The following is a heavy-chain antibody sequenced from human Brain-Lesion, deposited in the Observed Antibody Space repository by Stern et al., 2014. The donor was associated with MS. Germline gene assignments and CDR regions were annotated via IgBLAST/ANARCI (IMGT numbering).Heavy chain of an antibody. CDR1: GYIFTGYY. Sequence: VQLVESGAEVKQPGASVKVSCKTSGYIFTGYYIHWVRPAPGQGLEWMAWIHPNTGGTKYAQKFQGRVTMSRDTSISTAYVELSSLTSDDTAVYYCARDQRGITIFGVVTDYYYLGMDVWGQGTTVTVSS. V-gene: IGHV1-2*02. CDR2: IHPNTGGT. J-gene: IGHJ6*02. D-gene: IGHD3-3*01. CDR3: ARDQRGITIFGVVTDYYYLGMDV.